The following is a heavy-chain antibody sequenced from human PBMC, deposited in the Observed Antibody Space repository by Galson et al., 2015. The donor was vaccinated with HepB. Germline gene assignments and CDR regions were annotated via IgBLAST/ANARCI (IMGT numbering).Heavy chain of an antibody. D-gene: IGHD3-3*01. CDR1: GFTFSSYG. CDR2: IWYDGSNK. CDR3: ARDAYDSILLYYMDV. Sequence: SLRLSCAASGFTFSSYGMHWVRQAPGKGLEWVAVIWYDGSNKYYADSVKGRFTISRDNSKNTLYLQMNSLRAEDTAVYYCARDAYDSILLYYMDVWGKGTTVTVSS. J-gene: IGHJ6*03. V-gene: IGHV3-33*01.